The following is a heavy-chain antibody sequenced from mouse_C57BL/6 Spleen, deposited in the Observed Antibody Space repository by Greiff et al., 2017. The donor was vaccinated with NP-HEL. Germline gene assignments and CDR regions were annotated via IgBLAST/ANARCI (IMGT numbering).Heavy chain of an antibody. CDR1: GFTFSSYG. CDR2: ISSGGSYT. Sequence: DVQLVESGGDLVKPGGSLKLSCAASGFTFSSYGMSWVRQTPDKRLEWVATISSGGSYTYYPDSVKGRFTISRDNAKNTLYLQMSSLKSEDTAMYYCAQTDMVTFGYWGQGTTLTVSS. V-gene: IGHV5-6*01. D-gene: IGHD2-2*01. J-gene: IGHJ2*01. CDR3: AQTDMVTFGY.